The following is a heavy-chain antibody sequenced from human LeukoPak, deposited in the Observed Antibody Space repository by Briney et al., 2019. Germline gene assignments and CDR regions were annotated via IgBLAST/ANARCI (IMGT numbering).Heavy chain of an antibody. J-gene: IGHJ4*02. D-gene: IGHD6-19*01. V-gene: IGHV4-38-2*02. CDR2: IYHSGRT. Sequence: PSETLSLTCTVSGYSISSGYYWGWIRQPPGKGLEWIGSIYHSGRTNFNPSLKSRVTISVDKSKNQFSLRLNSVTAADTAVYYCARVQFSSGSLDYWGQGTLVTVSS. CDR1: GYSISSGYY. CDR3: ARVQFSSGSLDY.